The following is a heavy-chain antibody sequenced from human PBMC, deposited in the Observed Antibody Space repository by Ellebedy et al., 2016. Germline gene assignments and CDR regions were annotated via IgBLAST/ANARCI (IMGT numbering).Heavy chain of an antibody. CDR1: GDSI. V-gene: IGHV4-4*02. Sequence: SETLSLXXVVSGDSIWSWVRQPPGTGLEWIGDIRQSGTTQYNPTLRSRVTLFLDKSNNQFSLRLISVTAADTDVYYCAKDSGWHWDSWGQGVLVTVSS. D-gene: IGHD6-19*01. CDR3: AKDSGWHWDS. CDR2: IRQSGTT. J-gene: IGHJ4*02.